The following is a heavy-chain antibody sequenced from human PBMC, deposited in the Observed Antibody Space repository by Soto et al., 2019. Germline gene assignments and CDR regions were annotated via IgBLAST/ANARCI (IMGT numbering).Heavy chain of an antibody. CDR3: AREVAAAGLGSYFISCFGLDV. V-gene: IGHV1-69*12. CDR1: GGTFASHT. Sequence: QVQLVQSGAEVKKPGSSVKVSCKASGGTFASHTISWVRQAPGQGLEWMGGIIPKFGTANYAQKFQDRVTFTADDSTSTTYMELRSLRPEDTAVYYCAREVAAAGLGSYFISCFGLDVWGQGTTVTVSS. J-gene: IGHJ6*02. CDR2: IIPKFGTA. D-gene: IGHD6-13*01.